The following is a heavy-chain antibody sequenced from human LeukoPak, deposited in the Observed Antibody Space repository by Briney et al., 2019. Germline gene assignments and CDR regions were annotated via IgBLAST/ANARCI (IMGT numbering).Heavy chain of an antibody. J-gene: IGHJ4*02. Sequence: GGSLRLSCAASGFTFCSYAMSSGPHAPRERLEWVSAITGSGDDTYHADSVKGRFTISRDNSKNTMYLQMYSLRAEDTAVYYCAKGSRNSRPYYFDFWGQGTLVTVSS. CDR2: ITGSGDDT. D-gene: IGHD1-14*01. CDR3: AKGSRNSRPYYFDF. V-gene: IGHV3-23*01. CDR1: GFTFCSYA.